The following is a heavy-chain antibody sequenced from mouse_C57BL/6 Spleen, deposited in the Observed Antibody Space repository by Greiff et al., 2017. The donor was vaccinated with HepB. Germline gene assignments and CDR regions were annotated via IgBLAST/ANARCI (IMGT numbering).Heavy chain of an antibody. CDR1: GFSLTSYG. CDR2: IWSDGST. V-gene: IGHV2-6-1*01. D-gene: IGHD2-4*01. Sequence: VQRVESGPGLVAPSQSLSITCTVSGFSLTSYGVHWVRQPPGKGLEWLVVIWSDGSTTYNSALKSRLSISKDNSKSQVFLKMNSLQTDDTAMYYCARQGIYYDYDERDYYAMDYWGQGTSVTVSS. CDR3: ARQGIYYDYDERDYYAMDY. J-gene: IGHJ4*01.